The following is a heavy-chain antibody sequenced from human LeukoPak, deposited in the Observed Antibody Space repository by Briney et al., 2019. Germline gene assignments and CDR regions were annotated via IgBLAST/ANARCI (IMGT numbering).Heavy chain of an antibody. D-gene: IGHD5-18*01. Sequence: KPSETLSLTCTVSDDSISSYYWSWIRQPPGKGLEWIGYIYYSAATNYKPSLKSRVTISVDTSKNQLSLKVNSVTAADTAVYYCARTLWGRAFDIWGQGPMVTVSS. CDR1: DDSISSYY. CDR3: ARTLWGRAFDI. CDR2: IYYSAAT. J-gene: IGHJ3*02. V-gene: IGHV4-59*01.